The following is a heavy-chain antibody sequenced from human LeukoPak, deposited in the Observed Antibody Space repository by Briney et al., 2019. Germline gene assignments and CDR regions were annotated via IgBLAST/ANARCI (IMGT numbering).Heavy chain of an antibody. D-gene: IGHD3-9*01. Sequence: SQTLSFTCTVSGGSISSGGYYWSWIRQHPGKGLEWIGYIYYSGSTYYNPSLKSRVTISVDTSKNQFSLKLSSVTAADTAVYYCARGTYYDILTGYYINYWGQGTLVTVSS. J-gene: IGHJ4*02. CDR2: IYYSGST. CDR3: ARGTYYDILTGYYINY. CDR1: GGSISSGGYY. V-gene: IGHV4-31*03.